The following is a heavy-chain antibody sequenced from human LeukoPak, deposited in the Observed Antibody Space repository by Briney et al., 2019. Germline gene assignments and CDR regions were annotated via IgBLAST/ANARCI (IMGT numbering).Heavy chain of an antibody. J-gene: IGHJ3*01. CDR2: TYYRSKWFK. Sequence: SQTLSLTCAISGDSVSSDTAAWNWIRQSPLRGLEWLGRTYYRSKWFKASAVSVKSRISINPDTSKNQFSLHPDSVTPEDTAVYYCAREDAVGTIAAFDVWGQGTVVTVSS. CDR1: GDSVSSDTAA. CDR3: AREDAVGTIAAFDV. D-gene: IGHD1/OR15-1a*01. V-gene: IGHV6-1*01.